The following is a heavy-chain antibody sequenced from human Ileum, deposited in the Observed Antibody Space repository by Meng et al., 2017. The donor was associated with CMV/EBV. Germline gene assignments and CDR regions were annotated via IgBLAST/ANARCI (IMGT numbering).Heavy chain of an antibody. Sequence: GESLKISCAASGFTFSSYAMSWVRQAPGKGLEWVSVIYSGGSSTYYADSVKGRFTISRDNSNNTLYLQMNSLRAEDTAVYYCAKDVKGGNYYYYYGMDVWGQGTTVTVSS. CDR3: AKDVKGGNYYYYYGMDV. CDR1: GFTFSSYA. CDR2: IYSGGSST. D-gene: IGHD4-23*01. V-gene: IGHV3-23*03. J-gene: IGHJ6*02.